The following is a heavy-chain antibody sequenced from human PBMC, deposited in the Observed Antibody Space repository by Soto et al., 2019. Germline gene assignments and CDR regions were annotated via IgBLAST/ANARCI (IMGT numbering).Heavy chain of an antibody. CDR2: IYPSDSDT. CDR3: ARDKGSGWTRY. D-gene: IGHD6-19*01. V-gene: IGHV5-51*01. J-gene: IGHJ4*02. CDR1: GYNFAGYW. Sequence: GESLKISCKGSGYNFAGYWIAWVRQMPGKGLELMGIIYPSDSDTRYRPSFQGQVTISADKSISSAYLQMNSLRAEDTAVYYCARDKGSGWTRYWGQGTLVTVSS.